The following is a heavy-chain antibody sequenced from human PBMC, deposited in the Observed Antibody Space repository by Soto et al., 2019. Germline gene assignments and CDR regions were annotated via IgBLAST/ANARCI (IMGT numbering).Heavy chain of an antibody. J-gene: IGHJ6*02. CDR2: ISSSSSYT. CDR1: GFTFSDYY. D-gene: IGHD6-19*01. V-gene: IGHV3-11*06. Sequence: GGSLRLSCAASGFTFSDYYMSWIRQAPGKGLEWVSYISSSSSYTNYADSVKGRFTISRDNAKNSLYLQMNSLRAEDTAVYYCAREIAVAGPGVYYYATDVPGHGPTGTVSS. CDR3: AREIAVAGPGVYYYATDV.